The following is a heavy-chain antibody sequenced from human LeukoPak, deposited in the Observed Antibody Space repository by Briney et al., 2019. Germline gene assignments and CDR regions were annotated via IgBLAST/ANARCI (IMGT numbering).Heavy chain of an antibody. CDR3: ARDLSSSWYSLAY. Sequence: PGGSLRLSCRDSGRTFYDYGMTWVRHAPGKGLEWVSGINWDGGAYNYGASVKGRFIISRDNAKNSLYLEMNSLRVEDTAVYFCARDLSSSWYSLAYWGQGILVTVSS. J-gene: IGHJ4*02. CDR2: INWDGGAY. CDR1: GRTFYDYG. V-gene: IGHV3-20*04. D-gene: IGHD2-15*01.